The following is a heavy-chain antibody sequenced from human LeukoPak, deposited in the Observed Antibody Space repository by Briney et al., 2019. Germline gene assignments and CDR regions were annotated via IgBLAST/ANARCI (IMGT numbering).Heavy chain of an antibody. J-gene: IGHJ4*02. D-gene: IGHD5-18*01. CDR1: GFTFSSYG. CDR2: ISYDGSNT. V-gene: IGHV3-30*18. CDR3: AKCEYSYGIQCYFDY. Sequence: GWSLRLSCAASGFTFSSYGMHWVRQAPGKGLEWAAAISYDGSNTYYADSVKGRFTISRDNSKNTLYLQMNSLRAEDTAVYYCAKCEYSYGIQCYFDYWGQGALVTVSS.